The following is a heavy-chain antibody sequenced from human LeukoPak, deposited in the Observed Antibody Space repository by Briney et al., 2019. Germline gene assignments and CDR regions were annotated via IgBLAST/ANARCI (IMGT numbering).Heavy chain of an antibody. V-gene: IGHV1-69*05. CDR1: GGTFSSYA. Sequence: SVKVSCKASGGTFSSYAISWVRQAPGQGLEWMGGIIPIFGRANYAQKFQGRVTITTDESTSTDYMELSSLRSEDTAVYYCARDKGGLEESPNWFDPWGQGTLVTVSS. D-gene: IGHD2-15*01. J-gene: IGHJ5*02. CDR2: IIPIFGRA. CDR3: ARDKGGLEESPNWFDP.